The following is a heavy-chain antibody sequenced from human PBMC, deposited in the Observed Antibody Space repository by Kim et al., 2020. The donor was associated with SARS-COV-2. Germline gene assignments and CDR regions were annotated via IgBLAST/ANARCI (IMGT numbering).Heavy chain of an antibody. Sequence: QKFQGQGTITADESTSTAYMELSSLRSEDTAVYYCARDQRGYSGYDYAYFDYWGQGTLVTVSS. D-gene: IGHD5-12*01. CDR3: ARDQRGYSGYDYAYFDY. V-gene: IGHV1-69*01. J-gene: IGHJ4*02.